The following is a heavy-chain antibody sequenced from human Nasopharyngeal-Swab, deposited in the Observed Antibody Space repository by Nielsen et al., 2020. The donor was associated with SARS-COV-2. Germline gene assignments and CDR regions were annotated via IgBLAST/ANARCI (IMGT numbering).Heavy chain of an antibody. Sequence: GGSLRLSCTASGFTFGDYAMSWFRQAPGKGLEGVGFIRSKAYGGTLDYAASVKGRFTISRDDSKSIAYLQMNSLKTEDTAVYYCARGVVRDLWSGYPPFDFWGQGTLVTVSS. J-gene: IGHJ4*02. CDR3: ARGVVRDLWSGYPPFDF. CDR1: GFTFGDYA. V-gene: IGHV3-49*03. D-gene: IGHD3-3*01. CDR2: IRSKAYGGTL.